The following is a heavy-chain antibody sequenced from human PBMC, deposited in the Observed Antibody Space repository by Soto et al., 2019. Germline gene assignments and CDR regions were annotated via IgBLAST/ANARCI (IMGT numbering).Heavy chain of an antibody. J-gene: IGHJ6*02. CDR3: ASYSGSYPARYYYGMDV. CDR2: INAGNGNT. D-gene: IGHD1-26*01. V-gene: IGHV1-3*01. Sequence: ASVKVSCKASGYTFTSYAMHWVRQAPGQRLEWMGWINAGNGNTKYSQKFQGRVTITRDTSASTAYMELSSLRSEDTAVYYCASYSGSYPARYYYGMDVWGQGTKVTVSS. CDR1: GYTFTSYA.